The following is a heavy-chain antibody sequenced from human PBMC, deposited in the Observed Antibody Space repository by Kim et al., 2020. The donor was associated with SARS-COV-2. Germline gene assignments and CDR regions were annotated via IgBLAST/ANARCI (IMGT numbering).Heavy chain of an antibody. CDR2: IYSGGNT. CDR3: TSGRASIH. D-gene: IGHD6-6*01. J-gene: IGHJ4*02. CDR1: GFTVSTNY. Sequence: WGSLRLSCAASGFTVSTNYMTWVRQAPGKGLEWVSVIYSGGNTYYADFVKGRFTISRDNSKNTLYLQMNSLGVEDTAVYYCTSGRASIHWGQGALVTVSS. V-gene: IGHV3-53*01.